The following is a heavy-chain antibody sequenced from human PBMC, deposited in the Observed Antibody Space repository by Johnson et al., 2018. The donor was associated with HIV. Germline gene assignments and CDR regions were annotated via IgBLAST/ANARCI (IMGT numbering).Heavy chain of an antibody. CDR3: ARVGATAAFDI. J-gene: IGHJ3*02. V-gene: IGHV3-53*01. Sequence: EMQLVESGGGLIQPGGSLRLSCAASGFTVSSNYMSWVRQAPGKGLEWVCGINWRGGSTGYADSVKGRFTISRDNSKNTLYLQMNSLIPEDTAVYYCARVGATAAFDIWGQGTMVTVSS. CDR2: INWRGGST. CDR1: GFTVSSNY. D-gene: IGHD1-26*01.